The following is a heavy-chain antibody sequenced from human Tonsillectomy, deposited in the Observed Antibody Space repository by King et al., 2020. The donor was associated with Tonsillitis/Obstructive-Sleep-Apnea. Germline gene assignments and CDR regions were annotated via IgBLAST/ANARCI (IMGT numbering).Heavy chain of an antibody. D-gene: IGHD2-15*01. CDR2: ISTSSST. V-gene: IGHV3-11*06. J-gene: IGHJ6*02. CDR3: VRDRFLGDIVVPSYYGMDV. Sequence: VQLVESGGGLVKPGGSLRLSCAASGFTFSDYYMSWIRQAPGKGLEWVSYISTSSSTNYADSVKGRFTISRDNAKNSLHLQMNSLRAEDTAVYYCVRDRFLGDIVVPSYYGMDVWGQGTAVTVSS. CDR1: GFTFSDYY.